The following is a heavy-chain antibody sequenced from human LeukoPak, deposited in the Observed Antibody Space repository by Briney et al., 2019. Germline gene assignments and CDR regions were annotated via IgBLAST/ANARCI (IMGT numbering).Heavy chain of an antibody. J-gene: IGHJ4*02. CDR3: ARLASGSYGPLTPFDY. V-gene: IGHV4-59*08. CDR2: IYYSGST. Sequence: PSETLSLTCTVSGGSISSYYWSWIRQPPGKGLEWIGDIYYSGSTNYNPSLKSRVTISVDTSKNQFSLRLSSVTAADTAVYYSARLASGSYGPLTPFDYWGQRTLVTVSS. D-gene: IGHD1-26*01. CDR1: GGSISSYY.